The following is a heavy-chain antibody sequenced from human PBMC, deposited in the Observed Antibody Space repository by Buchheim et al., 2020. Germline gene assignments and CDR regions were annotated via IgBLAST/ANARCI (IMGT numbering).Heavy chain of an antibody. Sequence: EVQLVESGGGLVKPGGSLRLSCAASGFTFSTYTMNWVRQAPGKGLEWVSSISSSINYMYYADSVTGRFTISRDNAKNSLYLQMNSLRAEDTAVYYCARGYYNGMDVWGQGTT. J-gene: IGHJ6*02. CDR1: GFTFSTYT. CDR3: ARGYYNGMDV. V-gene: IGHV3-21*01. CDR2: ISSSINYM.